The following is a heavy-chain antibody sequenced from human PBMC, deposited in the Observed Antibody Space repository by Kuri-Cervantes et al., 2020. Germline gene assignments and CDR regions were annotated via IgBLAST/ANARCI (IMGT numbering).Heavy chain of an antibody. Sequence: SVKVSCKASGGTFSSYAISWVRQAPGQGLEWMGGIIPIFGTANYAQKFQGRVTMTRNTSISTAYMVLSSLRSEDTAVYYCARGGYSYGQGSQDFRFDYWGQGTLVTVSS. CDR3: ARGGYSYGQGSQDFRFDY. V-gene: IGHV1-69*05. D-gene: IGHD5-18*01. J-gene: IGHJ4*02. CDR2: IIPIFGTA. CDR1: GGTFSSYA.